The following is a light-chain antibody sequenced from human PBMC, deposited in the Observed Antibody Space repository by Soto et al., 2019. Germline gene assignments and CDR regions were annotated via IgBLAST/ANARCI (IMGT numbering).Light chain of an antibody. J-gene: IGLJ2*01. CDR1: SSDVGGYNY. CDR3: SSYAGSNNLV. Sequence: QSALTQPPSVSRSPGQSVTISCTGTSSDVGGYNYVSWYQQHPGKAPKLMIYEVSKRPSGVPDRFSGSKSGNTASLTVSGLQAEDEADYYCSSYAGSNNLVFGGGTKLTVL. V-gene: IGLV2-8*01. CDR2: EVS.